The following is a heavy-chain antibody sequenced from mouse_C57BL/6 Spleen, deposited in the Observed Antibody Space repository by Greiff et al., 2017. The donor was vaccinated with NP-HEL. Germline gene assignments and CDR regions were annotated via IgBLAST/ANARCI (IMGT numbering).Heavy chain of an antibody. D-gene: IGHD1-1*01. CDR2: IRSKSNNYAT. CDR1: GFSFNTYA. J-gene: IGHJ1*03. V-gene: IGHV10-1*01. Sequence: EVMLVESGGGLVQPKGSLKLSCAASGFSFNTYAMNWVRQAPGKGLEWVARIRSKSNNYATYYADSVKDRFTISRDDSESMLYLQMNNLKTEDTAMYYCVRHDYYGSSSYWYFDVWGTGTTVTVSS. CDR3: VRHDYYGSSSYWYFDV.